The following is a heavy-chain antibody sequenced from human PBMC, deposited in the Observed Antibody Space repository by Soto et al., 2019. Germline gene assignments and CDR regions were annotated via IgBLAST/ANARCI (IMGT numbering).Heavy chain of an antibody. J-gene: IGHJ6*03. D-gene: IGHD2-2*01. CDR1: GFTFSSYA. CDR2: ISGSGGST. V-gene: IGHV3-23*01. Sequence: HPGGSLRLSCAASGFTFSSYAMSWVRQAPGKGLEWVSAISGSGGSTYYADSVKGRFTISRDNSKNTLYLQMNSLRAEDTAVYYCVKFLRWNSQLSHRREYYYYMDVWGKGTTVTVSS. CDR3: VKFLRWNSQLSHRREYYYYMDV.